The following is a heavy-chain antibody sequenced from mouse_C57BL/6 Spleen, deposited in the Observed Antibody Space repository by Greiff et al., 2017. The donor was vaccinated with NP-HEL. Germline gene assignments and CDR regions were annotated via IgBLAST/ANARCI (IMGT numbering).Heavy chain of an antibody. J-gene: IGHJ4*01. CDR3: TRDYDYDGRRYYAMDY. D-gene: IGHD2-4*01. CDR1: GFTFSDAW. CDR2: IRNKANNHAT. Sequence: EVKLQESGGGLVQPGGSMKLSCAASGFTFSDAWMDWVRQSPEKGLEWVAEIRNKANNHATYYAESVKGRFTISRDDSKSSVYLQMNSLRAEDTGIYYCTRDYDYDGRRYYAMDYWGQGTSVTVSS. V-gene: IGHV6-6*01.